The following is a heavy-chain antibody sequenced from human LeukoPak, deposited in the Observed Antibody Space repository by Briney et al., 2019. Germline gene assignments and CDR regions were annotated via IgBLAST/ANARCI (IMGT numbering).Heavy chain of an antibody. CDR2: ISSSSSYI. CDR3: ARDGIAETTGYYFDY. Sequence: PGGSLRLSCAASGFTFSSYSMNWVRQAPGKGLGWVSSISSSSSYIYYADSVKGRFTISRDNAKNSLYLQMNSLRTEDTAMYYCARDGIAETTGYYFDYWGQGTLVTVSS. D-gene: IGHD4-17*01. CDR1: GFTFSSYS. V-gene: IGHV3-21*01. J-gene: IGHJ4*02.